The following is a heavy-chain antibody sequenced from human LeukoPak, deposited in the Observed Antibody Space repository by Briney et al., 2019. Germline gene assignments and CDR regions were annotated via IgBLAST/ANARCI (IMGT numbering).Heavy chain of an antibody. V-gene: IGHV3-74*01. J-gene: IGHJ3*02. Sequence: PGGSLRLSCAASGFSFSSYWMHWVCQAAGKGLVWVSCNNSDGSSTTYADSVKDRFTISRDNARNTLYLQMNSLRAEDTAVYYCASWGDYYYDTSRRVFDIWGQRTMVTVSS. D-gene: IGHD3-22*01. CDR1: GFSFSSYW. CDR2: NNSDGSST. CDR3: ASWGDYYYDTSRRVFDI.